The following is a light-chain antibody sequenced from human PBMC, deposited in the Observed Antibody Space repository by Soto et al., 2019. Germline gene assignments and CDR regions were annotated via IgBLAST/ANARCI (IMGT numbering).Light chain of an antibody. V-gene: IGLV8-61*01. CDR2: STN. CDR3: VLYMGDGIWM. CDR1: SGSVSTTYY. J-gene: IGLJ3*02. Sequence: QAVVTQEPTLSVSPGGTVTLTCGLSSGSVSTTYYPTWYQQTPGQAPRTLIYSTNTRSSGVPDRFSGSILGNKAALTITGAQADDESDYYCVLYMGDGIWMFGGGTQLTVL.